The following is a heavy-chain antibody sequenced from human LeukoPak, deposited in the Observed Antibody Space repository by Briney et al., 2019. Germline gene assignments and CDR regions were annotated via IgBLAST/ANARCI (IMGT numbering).Heavy chain of an antibody. Sequence: GGSLRLSCAASGFTFSSYAMSWVRQAPGKGLEWVSTIRGSGGSTYYADSVKGRFTISRDNSKTTLYLQMNSLRAADTAVYYCAKDVYDSGSYGYFHFWGQGTQVTVSS. V-gene: IGHV3-23*01. J-gene: IGHJ4*02. D-gene: IGHD3-10*01. CDR2: IRGSGGST. CDR1: GFTFSSYA. CDR3: AKDVYDSGSYGYFHF.